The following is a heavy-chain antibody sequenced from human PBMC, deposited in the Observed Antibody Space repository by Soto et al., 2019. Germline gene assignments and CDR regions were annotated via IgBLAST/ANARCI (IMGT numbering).Heavy chain of an antibody. CDR2: IYSGGST. Sequence: VGSLRLSCAASGFTVSSNYMSWVRQAPGKGLEWVSVIYSGGSTYYADSVKGRFTISRDNSKNTLYLQMNSLRAEDTAVYYCARTYCSGGSCYPYYYYGMDVWGQGTTVTVSS. CDR1: GFTVSSNY. D-gene: IGHD2-15*01. CDR3: ARTYCSGGSCYPYYYYGMDV. V-gene: IGHV3-53*01. J-gene: IGHJ6*02.